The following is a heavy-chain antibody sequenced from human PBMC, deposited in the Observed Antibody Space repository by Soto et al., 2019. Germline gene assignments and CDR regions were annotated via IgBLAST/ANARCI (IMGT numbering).Heavy chain of an antibody. CDR1: GGSMISYY. Sequence: SETLSLTCTVSGGSMISYYWSWIRQPPGKGLEWIGFIYYAGSTKYNPSLNSRVTISVDTSKNQFSLKLSSVTAADTAVYYCARVSGSYYYGMDVWGQGTTVTVSS. D-gene: IGHD1-26*01. V-gene: IGHV4-59*12. CDR2: IYYAGST. CDR3: ARVSGSYYYGMDV. J-gene: IGHJ6*02.